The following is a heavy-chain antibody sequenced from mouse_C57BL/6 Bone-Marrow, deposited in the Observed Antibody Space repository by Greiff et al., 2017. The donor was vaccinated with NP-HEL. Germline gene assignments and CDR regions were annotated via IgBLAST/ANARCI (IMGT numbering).Heavy chain of an antibody. CDR2: IYPSDGST. D-gene: IGHD2-2*01. V-gene: IGHV1-85*01. Sequence: VQLQESGPELVKPGASVKLSCKASGYTFTSYDINWVKQRPGQGLEWIGWIYPSDGSTKYNETFKGTATLTVDTSSSPAYMELHSLTSEDSAVYFCASIYYGYGGFAYWGQGTLVTVSA. CDR1: GYTFTSYD. CDR3: ASIYYGYGGFAY. J-gene: IGHJ3*01.